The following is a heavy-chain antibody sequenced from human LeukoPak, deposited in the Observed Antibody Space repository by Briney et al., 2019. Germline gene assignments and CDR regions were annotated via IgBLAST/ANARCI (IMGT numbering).Heavy chain of an antibody. CDR2: IFYSGST. V-gene: IGHV4-39*01. D-gene: IGHD2-2*01. CDR1: GGSISRTDYY. CDR3: TRHNEYCSSTTCYSGFDY. J-gene: IGHJ4*02. Sequence: SETLSLTCTVSGGSISRTDYYWGWLRQPPGKGLEWIGSIFYSGSTYYNPSLKSRVTISVDTSKNLFSRKLSSVTAADTAVYYCTRHNEYCSSTTCYSGFDYWGQGTLVSVSS.